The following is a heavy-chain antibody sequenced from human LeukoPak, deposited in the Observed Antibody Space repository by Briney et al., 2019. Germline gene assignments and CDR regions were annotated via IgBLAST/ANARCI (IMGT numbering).Heavy chain of an antibody. J-gene: IGHJ4*01. CDR3: PSRKLGNDY. V-gene: IGHV4-38-2*02. CDR2: IYHSGST. D-gene: IGHD7-27*01. CDR1: GYSISSGYY. Sequence: HPSETLSLTCTVSGYSISSGYYWGWIRQPPGKGLEWIGSIYHSGSTYYNPSLKSRVTISVDTSKNQFSLKLSSVTAADTAVYYCPSRKLGNDYWGQGTLVTVSS.